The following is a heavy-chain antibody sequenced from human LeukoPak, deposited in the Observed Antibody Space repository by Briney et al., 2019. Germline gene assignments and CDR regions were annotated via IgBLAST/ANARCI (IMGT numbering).Heavy chain of an antibody. Sequence: RASVKVSCKASGYTFTSYGISWVRQAPGQGLEWMGIINPTGGSTTYAQKFQGRVTMTRDTSTSTVYMELSSLRSDDTAVYYCARTAARRFDYWGQGTLVTVSS. CDR3: ARTAARRFDY. CDR1: GYTFTSYG. CDR2: INPTGGST. V-gene: IGHV1-46*01. J-gene: IGHJ4*02. D-gene: IGHD6-6*01.